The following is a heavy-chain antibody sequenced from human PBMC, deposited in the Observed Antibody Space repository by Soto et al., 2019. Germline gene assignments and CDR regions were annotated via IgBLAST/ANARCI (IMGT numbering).Heavy chain of an antibody. J-gene: IGHJ4*02. Sequence: TGGSLSLSCSASGFTFSSYAMHWVRQAPGKGLEYVSAISSNGGSTYYADSVKGRFTITRDNSKNTLYLQMSSLRAEDTAVYFCVKDVVTTVQSSEFDYWGQGTLVTVSS. CDR3: VKDVVTTVQSSEFDY. D-gene: IGHD4-17*01. V-gene: IGHV3-64D*06. CDR2: ISSNGGST. CDR1: GFTFSSYA.